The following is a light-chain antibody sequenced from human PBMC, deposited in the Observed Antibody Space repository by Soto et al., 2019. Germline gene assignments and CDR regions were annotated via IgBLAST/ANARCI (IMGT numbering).Light chain of an antibody. CDR1: TSNIGNNV. CDR3: AAWDDSLNGRGV. Sequence: QSVLTQPPSASATPGQRVTISCSGRTSNIGNNVVNWYQQRPGTAPKLLISTNNQRPSGVPDRFSGSKSGTSASLTITGLQSDDEADYYCAAWDDSLNGRGVFGGGTKVTVL. CDR2: TNN. V-gene: IGLV1-44*01. J-gene: IGLJ3*02.